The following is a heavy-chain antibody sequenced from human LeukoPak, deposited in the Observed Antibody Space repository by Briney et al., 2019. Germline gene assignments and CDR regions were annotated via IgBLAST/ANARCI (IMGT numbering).Heavy chain of an antibody. J-gene: IGHJ4*02. CDR2: INEDGSTT. CDR1: GFTFSSNW. V-gene: IGHV3-74*01. CDR3: ARGRLNSYFDY. D-gene: IGHD1-1*01. Sequence: GGSLRLSCAASGFTFSSNWMHWVRQAPGKGLVWVSRINEDGSTTNYADSVKGRSTIFRDNAKNTLYLQMNSLRAEDTAVYYCARGRLNSYFDYWGQGTLVTVSS.